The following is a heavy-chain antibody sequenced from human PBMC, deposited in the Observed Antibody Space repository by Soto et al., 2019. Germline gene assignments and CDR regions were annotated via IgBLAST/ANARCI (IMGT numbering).Heavy chain of an antibody. D-gene: IGHD4-17*01. CDR1: GFTFSTYS. CDR3: AKDMRPDGVWDFDY. V-gene: IGHV3-23*01. J-gene: IGHJ4*02. Sequence: EVQLLESGGGLVQPGGSLRLSCAASGFTFSTYSMAWVRQAPGRGPERVSGIIQDGTTHYADSVKGRFTISRDNSRSAVYLQMITLRGEDTAVYYCAKDMRPDGVWDFDYWGQGTLVTVSS. CDR2: IIQDGTT.